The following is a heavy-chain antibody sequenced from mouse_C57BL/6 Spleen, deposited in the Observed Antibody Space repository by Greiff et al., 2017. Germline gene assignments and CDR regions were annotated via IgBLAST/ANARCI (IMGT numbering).Heavy chain of an antibody. J-gene: IGHJ4*01. V-gene: IGHV10-1*01. Sequence: VQLKESGGGLVQPKGSLKLSCAASGFSFNTYAMNWVRQAPGKGLEWVARIRSKSNNYATYYADSVKDRFTISRDDSESMLYLQMNNLKTEDTAMYYCVRSGRYAMDYWGQGTSVTVSS. CDR1: GFSFNTYA. CDR2: IRSKSNNYAT. CDR3: VRSGRYAMDY.